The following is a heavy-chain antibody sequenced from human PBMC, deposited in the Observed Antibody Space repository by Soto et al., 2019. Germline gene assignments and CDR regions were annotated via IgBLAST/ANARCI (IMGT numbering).Heavy chain of an antibody. Sequence: QLQLQESGPGLVKPSQTLSLTCTVSGGSMNRADYYWSWIRQPPGKGLEWLGYIYYNGATYYNPSLGXRXTXSXXTAKNQFSLKLRSVTAADAAVDFCARDGGRGYYGSGTYYDFWGQGTLVTVSS. CDR1: GGSMNRADYY. J-gene: IGHJ4*02. CDR2: IYYNGAT. V-gene: IGHV4-30-4*01. CDR3: ARDGGRGYYGSGTYYDF. D-gene: IGHD3-10*01.